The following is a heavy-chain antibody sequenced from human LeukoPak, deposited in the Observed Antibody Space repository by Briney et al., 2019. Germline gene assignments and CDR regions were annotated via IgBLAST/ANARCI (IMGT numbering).Heavy chain of an antibody. D-gene: IGHD2-15*01. CDR1: KFTFSHYG. V-gene: IGHV3-30*03. CDR2: ISSDGSIK. Sequence: GGSLRLSCTASKFTFSHYGMQWVRQAPGKGLEWVAVISSDGSIKVYADSVKGRFTLSRDNSINTVDLQMNSLRAEDTAVYYCARDRYCSGGSCRNFDYWGQGTLVTVSS. CDR3: ARDRYCSGGSCRNFDY. J-gene: IGHJ4*02.